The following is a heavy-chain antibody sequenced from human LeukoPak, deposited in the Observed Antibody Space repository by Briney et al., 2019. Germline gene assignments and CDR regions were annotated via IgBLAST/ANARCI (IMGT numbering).Heavy chain of an antibody. Sequence: PSQTLSLTCTVSGGSISSGGYCWSWIRQHPGKGLEWIGYIYYSGSTYYNPSLKSRVTISVDTSKNQFSLKLSSVTAADTAVYYCARGPYYYGSGSYMIDYWGQGTLVTVSS. CDR2: IYYSGST. J-gene: IGHJ4*02. V-gene: IGHV4-31*03. CDR1: GGSISSGGYC. CDR3: ARGPYYYGSGSYMIDY. D-gene: IGHD3-10*01.